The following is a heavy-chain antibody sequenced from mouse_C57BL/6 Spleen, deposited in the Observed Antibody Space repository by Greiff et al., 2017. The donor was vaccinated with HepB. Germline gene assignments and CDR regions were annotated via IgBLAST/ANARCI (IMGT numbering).Heavy chain of an antibody. CDR1: GFTFSSYT. Sequence: EVNLVESGGGLVKPGGSLKLSCAASGFTFSSYTMSWVRQTPEKRLEWVATISGCGGNTYYPDSVKGRFTISRDNAKNTLYLQMSSLRSEDTALYYCARAWDDFDYWGQGTTLTVAS. CDR2: ISGCGGNT. CDR3: ARAWDDFDY. V-gene: IGHV5-9*01. J-gene: IGHJ2*01. D-gene: IGHD4-1*01.